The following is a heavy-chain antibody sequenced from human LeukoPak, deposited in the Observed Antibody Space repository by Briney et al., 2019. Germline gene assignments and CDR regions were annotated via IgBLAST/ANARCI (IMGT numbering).Heavy chain of an antibody. CDR3: ANWAGTPAGYFSGPLDF. CDR2: INPGNGKT. Sequence: ASVEVSCKASGYTLTDHDIHWVRQAPGQRLEWMGCINPGNGKTKYSQNLQGRVTITRDTSATTAYMELSSLTYEDTAVYYCANWAGTPAGYFSGPLDFWGQGTLVTVSS. D-gene: IGHD6-19*01. J-gene: IGHJ4*02. V-gene: IGHV1-3*01. CDR1: GYTLTDHD.